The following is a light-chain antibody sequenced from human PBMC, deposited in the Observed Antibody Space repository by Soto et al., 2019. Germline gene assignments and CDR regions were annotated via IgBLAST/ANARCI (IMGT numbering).Light chain of an antibody. CDR2: RNN. CDR1: TSKIGSNY. V-gene: IGLV1-47*01. J-gene: IGLJ1*01. Sequence: SALAQPPSASGTPGQGVTISCSGSTSKIGSNYVYWYQQLPGTAPKLLIYRNNQRPSGVPDRFSGSKSGTSASLAISGLRSDDEADYFCATWDDSLNGFYVFGTGTKVTVL. CDR3: ATWDDSLNGFYV.